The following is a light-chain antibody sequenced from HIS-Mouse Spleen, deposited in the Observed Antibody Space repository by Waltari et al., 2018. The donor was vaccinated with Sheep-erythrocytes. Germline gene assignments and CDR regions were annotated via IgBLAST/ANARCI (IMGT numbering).Light chain of an antibody. CDR1: QGISSY. V-gene: IGKV1-8*01. CDR3: QQYYSYPYT. J-gene: IGKJ2*01. Sequence: RVTITCRASQGISSYLAWYQQKPGKAPKLLIYAASTLQSGVPSRFSGSGSGTDFTLTISCLQSEDFATYYCQQYYSYPYTIGQGTKLEIK. CDR2: AAS.